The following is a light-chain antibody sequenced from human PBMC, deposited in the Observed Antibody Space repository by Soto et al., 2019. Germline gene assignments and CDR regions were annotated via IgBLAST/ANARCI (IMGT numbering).Light chain of an antibody. J-gene: IGLJ1*01. V-gene: IGLV2-8*01. CDR2: EVS. CDR3: CSYGGGNNFYV. Sequence: QSVLSQPPSASGSPGHSFTISCTGTSSDIGTYDYVSWYQHLPDKAPKLIIYEVSKRPSGVPDRFSGSKSGNTASLTVSGLQAEDEGDYYCCSYGGGNNFYVFGTGTKVTVL. CDR1: SSDIGTYDY.